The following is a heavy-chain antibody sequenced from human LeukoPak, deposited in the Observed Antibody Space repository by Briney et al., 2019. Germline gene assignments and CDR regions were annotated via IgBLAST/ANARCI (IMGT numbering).Heavy chain of an antibody. CDR1: GFTFSSYS. V-gene: IGHV3-48*04. CDR3: AREGRNYDSSGYYYYFDY. CDR2: IGSSGSTI. J-gene: IGHJ4*02. D-gene: IGHD3-22*01. Sequence: GGSLRLSCAASGFTFSSYSMNWVRQAPGKGLEWVSYIGSSGSTIYYADSVKGRFTISRDNAKNSLYLQMNSLRAEDTAVYYCAREGRNYDSSGYYYYFDYWGQGTLVTVSS.